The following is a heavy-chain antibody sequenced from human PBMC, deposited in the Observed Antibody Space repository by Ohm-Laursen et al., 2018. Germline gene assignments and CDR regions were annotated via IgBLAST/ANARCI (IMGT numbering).Heavy chain of an antibody. CDR2: IDWDDDK. J-gene: IGHJ4*02. Sequence: TQTLTLTCTFSGFSLSTTKMCVNWIRQPPGKALEWLARIDWDDDKYYSTSLKTRLTISKDTTKIQEVLTMTNMDPLATPTYYCEHIVAEPDDLDNWGQGTMVTVSS. D-gene: IGHD5-12*01. V-gene: IGHV2-70*12. CDR3: EHIVAEPDDLDN. CDR1: GFSLSTTKMC.